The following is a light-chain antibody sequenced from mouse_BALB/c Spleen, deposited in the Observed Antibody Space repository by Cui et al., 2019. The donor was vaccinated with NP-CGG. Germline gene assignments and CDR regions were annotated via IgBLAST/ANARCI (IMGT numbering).Light chain of an antibody. V-gene: IGLV1*01. CDR3: ALWYSNHWV. J-gene: IGLJ1*01. CDR2: GTN. CDR1: TGTVTTSNY. Sequence: AVVCQRSVLTTSPGETVTLTCRSSTGTVTTSNYANWVQEKPDHLFTGLIGGTNNRVPGVPARFSGSLIGDKAALTITGAQTEDEAIYFCALWYSNHWVFGGGTKLTVL.